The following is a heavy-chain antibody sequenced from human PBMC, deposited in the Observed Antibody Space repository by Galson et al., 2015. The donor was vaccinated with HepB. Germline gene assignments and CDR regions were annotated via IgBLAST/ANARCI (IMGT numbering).Heavy chain of an antibody. CDR1: GYTFTGYY. D-gene: IGHD3-22*01. CDR3: ARAGDRSGYPDWYLDL. V-gene: IGHV1-2*06. Sequence: SVKVSCKASGYTFTGYYMHWVRQAPGQGLEWMGRINPSNGGTNYAQNFQGRVTMTRDASISTAYMELNRLTSDDTAVYYCARAGDRSGYPDWYLDLWGRGTLVTVSS. CDR2: INPSNGGT. J-gene: IGHJ2*01.